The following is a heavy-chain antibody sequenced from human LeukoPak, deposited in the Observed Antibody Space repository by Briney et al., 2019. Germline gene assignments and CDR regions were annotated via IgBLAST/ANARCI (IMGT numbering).Heavy chain of an antibody. Sequence: GASVKVSCKASGYTFINYYVHWVRQAPGQGLEWMGMITPSGGTTSYAQKFTGRVTMTRAMSTRTVYMDLSSLRSEDTAVYYCAREGSSYTQKNFDFWGQGTLVTASS. J-gene: IGHJ4*02. D-gene: IGHD2-15*01. CDR3: AREGSSYTQKNFDF. CDR1: GYTFINYY. CDR2: ITPSGGTT. V-gene: IGHV1-46*01.